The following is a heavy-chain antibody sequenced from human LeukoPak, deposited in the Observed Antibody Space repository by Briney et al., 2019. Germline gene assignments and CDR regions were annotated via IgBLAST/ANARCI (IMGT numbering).Heavy chain of an antibody. CDR1: GYTLTELS. Sequence: ASVKVSCKVSGYTLTELSMHWVRQAPGKGLEWMGGFDPEDGETIYAQKFQGRVTMTEDTSTDTAYMELSSLRSEDTAVYYCAIVRGDYYYMDVWGKGTTVTVSS. V-gene: IGHV1-24*01. CDR2: FDPEDGET. CDR3: AIVRGDYYYMDV. J-gene: IGHJ6*03.